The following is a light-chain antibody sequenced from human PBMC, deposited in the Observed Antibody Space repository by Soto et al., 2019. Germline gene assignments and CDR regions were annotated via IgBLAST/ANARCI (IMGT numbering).Light chain of an antibody. CDR2: DVS. CDR3: SSYTSSSTLL. CDR1: SSDVGGYNY. V-gene: IGLV2-14*01. Sequence: QSVLTQPASVSWSPGQSITISCTGTSSDVGGYNYVSWYQQHPGKAPKLMVYDVSNRPSGVSNRFSGSKSGNTASLTISCLQAEDDADYYCSSYTSSSTLLFGPGTKVT. J-gene: IGLJ1*01.